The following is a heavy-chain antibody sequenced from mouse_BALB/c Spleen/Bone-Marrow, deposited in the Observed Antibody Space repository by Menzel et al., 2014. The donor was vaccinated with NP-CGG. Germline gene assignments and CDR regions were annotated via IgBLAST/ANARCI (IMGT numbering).Heavy chain of an antibody. CDR1: GFNIKDTY. CDR2: IDPANGNT. CDR3: ARWEYYAMDY. V-gene: IGHV14-3*02. J-gene: IGHJ4*01. Sequence: EVHLVESGAELVKPGASVKLSCTASGFNIKDTYMHWVKQRPEQGLEWIGRIDPANGNTKYDPKFQGKATITADTSPNTAYLQLSSLTSEDTAVYYCARWEYYAMDYWGQGTSVTVSS. D-gene: IGHD4-1*01.